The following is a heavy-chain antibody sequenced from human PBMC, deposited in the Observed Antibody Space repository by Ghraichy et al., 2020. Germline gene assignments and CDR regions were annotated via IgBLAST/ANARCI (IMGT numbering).Heavy chain of an antibody. CDR1: GFIFRSYA. D-gene: IGHD4-17*01. V-gene: IGHV3-23*01. J-gene: IGHJ4*02. CDR2: IGDSGEKT. Sequence: GSLRLSCAASGFIFRSYAMSWVRQAPGKGLEWVSAIGDSGEKTYYADSVKGRFTISRDNSENTLFLQMNSLRAEDTAVYYCAKERWVTNLDGHFHYWGQGTLVTVSS. CDR3: AKERWVTNLDGHFHY.